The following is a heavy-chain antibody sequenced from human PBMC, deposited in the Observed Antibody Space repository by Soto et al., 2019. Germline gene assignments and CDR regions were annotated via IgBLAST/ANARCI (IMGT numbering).Heavy chain of an antibody. V-gene: IGHV4-30-4*01. D-gene: IGHD6-6*01. J-gene: IGHJ4*02. CDR2: IYYSGST. CDR3: ARVKYSSSRYFDY. CDR1: GGSISSGDYC. Sequence: SETLSLTCTVSGGSISSGDYCWSWIRQPPGKGLEWIGYIYYSGSTYYNPSLKSRVTISVDTSKNQFSLKLSSVTAADTAVYYCARVKYSSSRYFDYWGQGTLVTVSS.